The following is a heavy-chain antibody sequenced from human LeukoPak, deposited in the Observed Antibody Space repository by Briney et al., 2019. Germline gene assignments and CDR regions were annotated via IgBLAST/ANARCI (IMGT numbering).Heavy chain of an antibody. D-gene: IGHD6-13*01. V-gene: IGHV4-4*07. CDR3: ARGRYSSSFYFDY. Sequence: SETLSLTCTVSGGSISSYYWSWVRQPAGKGLEWIGRIYTSGNTNYNPSLKGRVTMSVDTSKNQFSLKLSSVTAADTAVYYCARGRYSSSFYFDYWGQGTLVTVSS. CDR1: GGSISSYY. J-gene: IGHJ4*02. CDR2: IYTSGNT.